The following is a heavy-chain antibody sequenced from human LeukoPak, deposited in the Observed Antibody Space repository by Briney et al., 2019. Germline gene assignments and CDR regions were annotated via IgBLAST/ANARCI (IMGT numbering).Heavy chain of an antibody. CDR2: INPHSGDT. CDR3: STEDKYCSSLSCNDY. V-gene: IGHV1-2*02. CDR1: GYTFTVYY. Sequence: ASVQVSCRASGYTFTVYYMHWVRQAPGQGLEWMGYINPHSGDTIYAPNFQGRVTMTRDTSISTVYMELSNLRSDDTAVYYCSTEDKYCSSLSCNDYWGQGTLVTVSS. J-gene: IGHJ4*02. D-gene: IGHD2-2*01.